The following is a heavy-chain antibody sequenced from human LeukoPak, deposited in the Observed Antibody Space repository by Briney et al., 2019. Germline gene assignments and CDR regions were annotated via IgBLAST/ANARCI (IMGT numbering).Heavy chain of an antibody. J-gene: IGHJ4*02. V-gene: IGHV3-15*01. CDR3: TTGPRWLHFADY. D-gene: IGHD5-24*01. Sequence: GGSLRLSCAASGFTFSNAWMSWVRQAPGKGLEWVGRIKSKTDGGTTDYAAPVKGRFTISRDDSKNTLYLQMNSPKTEDTAVYYCTTGPRWLHFADYWGQGTLVTVSS. CDR2: IKSKTDGGTT. CDR1: GFTFSNAW.